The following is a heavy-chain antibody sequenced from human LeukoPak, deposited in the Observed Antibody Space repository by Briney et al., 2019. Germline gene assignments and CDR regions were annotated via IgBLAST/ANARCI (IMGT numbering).Heavy chain of an antibody. CDR2: ISAYNGNT. J-gene: IGHJ4*02. V-gene: IGHV1-18*01. CDR3: ARDSRADFWSGYPKYIFDY. Sequence: ASVKVSCKASGGTFSSYGISWVRQAPGQGLEWMGWISAYNGNTNYAQKLQGRVTMITDTSTSTAYMELRSLRSDDTAVYYCARDSRADFWSGYPKYIFDYWGQGTLVTVSS. CDR1: GGTFSSYG. D-gene: IGHD3-3*01.